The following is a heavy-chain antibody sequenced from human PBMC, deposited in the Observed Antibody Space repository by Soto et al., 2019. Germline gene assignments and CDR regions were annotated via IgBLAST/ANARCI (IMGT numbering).Heavy chain of an antibody. J-gene: IGHJ6*02. D-gene: IGHD6-13*01. CDR3: ARLCKYGSSGYPYYNYVMDV. CDR2: IYYSGST. CDR1: DGTMSSGGCY. V-gene: IGHV4-31*03. Sequence: TVSDGTMSSGGCYRSLKKQHPGKGLEWIGYIYYSGSTYYNPSLKSRVTISVDTSKNQFSLKLSSVTAADTAVDYCARLCKYGSSGYPYYNYVMDVLGQGTTVTGSS.